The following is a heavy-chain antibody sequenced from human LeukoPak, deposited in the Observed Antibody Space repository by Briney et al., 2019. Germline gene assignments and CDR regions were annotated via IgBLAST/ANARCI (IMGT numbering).Heavy chain of an antibody. CDR2: LSHSGSS. J-gene: IGHJ3*02. V-gene: IGHV4-59*01. Sequence: SETLSLTCTVSGGSISSYYWSWIRRPPGRGLEWIAYLSHSGSSDSNPSLTSRVTTLVDTSKNQFSLKLTSVTAADTAVYYCARARYANAWYAFDIWGHGTMVTVSS. CDR3: ARARYANAWYAFDI. CDR1: GGSISSYY. D-gene: IGHD2-2*01.